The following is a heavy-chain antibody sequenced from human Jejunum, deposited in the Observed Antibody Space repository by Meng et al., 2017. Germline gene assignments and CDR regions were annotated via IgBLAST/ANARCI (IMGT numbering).Heavy chain of an antibody. CDR3: ATEPTLAYYFDH. D-gene: IGHD2-21*01. CDR1: GYTFTNYH. J-gene: IGHJ4*02. CDR2: SRSSGGNA. Sequence: ASVKVSCKASGYTFTNYHIHWFRQAPGQGLEWMGISRSSGGNAEYARNFQGRVSVTRDWSTSTVYMEMSSLESDDTAVYFCATEPTLAYYFDHWGQGTLVTVSS. V-gene: IGHV1-46*01.